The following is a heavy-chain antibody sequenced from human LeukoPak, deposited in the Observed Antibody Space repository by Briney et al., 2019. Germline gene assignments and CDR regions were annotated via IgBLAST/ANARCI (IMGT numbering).Heavy chain of an antibody. J-gene: IGHJ1*01. CDR2: IYYIGNT. CDR1: GGSISSGDYY. V-gene: IGHV4-30-4*01. D-gene: IGHD1-26*01. CDR3: ARDRGSGLQQ. Sequence: SETLSLTCTVSGGSISSGDYYWSWIRQPPGKGLEWIGYIYYIGNTFYNPSLKSRVTISVDTSKNQFPLKLSSVTAADTAVYYCARDRGSGLQQWGQGTLVTVSS.